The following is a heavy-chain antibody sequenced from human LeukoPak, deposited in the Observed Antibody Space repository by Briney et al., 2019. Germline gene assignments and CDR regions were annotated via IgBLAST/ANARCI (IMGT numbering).Heavy chain of an antibody. CDR3: ARASDILTGSSIDY. CDR2: ISSSGSTI. V-gene: IGHV3-48*03. Sequence: PGGSLRLSCAASGFTFSSYEMNWVRQAPGKGLEWVSYISSSGSTIYYADSVKGRFTISRDNAKNSLYLQMNSLRAEDTAVYYCARASDILTGSSIDYWGQGTLVTVSS. D-gene: IGHD3-9*01. J-gene: IGHJ4*02. CDR1: GFTFSSYE.